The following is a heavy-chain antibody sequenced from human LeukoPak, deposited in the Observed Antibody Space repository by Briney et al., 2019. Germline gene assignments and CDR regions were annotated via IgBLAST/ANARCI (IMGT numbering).Heavy chain of an antibody. CDR2: IYSGGST. V-gene: IGHV3-53*01. CDR3: ATPAEISYYYGMDV. Sequence: GVLRLSCAASGFTVSSNYMSWVRQAPGKGLEWVSVIYSGGSTYYADSVKGRFTISRDNSKNTLYLQMNSLRAEDTAVYYCATPAEISYYYGMDVWGQGTTVTVSS. CDR1: GFTVSSNY. J-gene: IGHJ6*02.